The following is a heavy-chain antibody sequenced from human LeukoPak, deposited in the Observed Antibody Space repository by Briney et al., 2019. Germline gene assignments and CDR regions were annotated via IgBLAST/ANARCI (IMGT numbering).Heavy chain of an antibody. V-gene: IGHV1-18*01. CDR3: ARGGLSGIYGIDY. Sequence: GASVKVSCRASGYTFNTYGVTWVRQVPGQEFEWMGWISPYNGDTNYAQKFQSRVTMTTDTLTSTVFMELRSLRSDDTAVYFCARGGLSGIYGIDYWGQGTLVTVSS. J-gene: IGHJ4*02. CDR1: GYTFNTYG. CDR2: ISPYNGDT. D-gene: IGHD1-26*01.